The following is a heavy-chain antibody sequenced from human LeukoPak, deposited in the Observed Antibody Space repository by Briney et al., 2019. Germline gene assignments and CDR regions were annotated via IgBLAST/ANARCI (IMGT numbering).Heavy chain of an antibody. J-gene: IGHJ5*02. CDR3: ARAGGGRPFDP. D-gene: IGHD6-6*01. Sequence: SETLSLTCTVSDGSISGYYWSWIRQPPGKGLEYIGNIYYSGSPNYNPSLKSRVTISVDTSKNQFSLRLSSVTAADTAIYYRARAGGGRPFDPWGQGTLVTVSS. CDR1: DGSISGYY. CDR2: IYYSGSP. V-gene: IGHV4-59*01.